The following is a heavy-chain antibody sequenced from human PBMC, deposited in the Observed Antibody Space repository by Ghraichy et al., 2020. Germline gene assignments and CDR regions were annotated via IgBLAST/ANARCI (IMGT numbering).Heavy chain of an antibody. V-gene: IGHV3-23*01. CDR1: GFTFSSYA. CDR2: ISGSGGST. Sequence: LSLTCAASGFTFSSYAMSWVRQAPGKGLEWVSTISGSGGSTYYADSVKGRFTISRDNSKNTLYLQLNNQRAEDTAVYYCAKDRSPSTGTTFDYWGQETLVTVSS. J-gene: IGHJ4*02. CDR3: AKDRSPSTGTTFDY. D-gene: IGHD1-7*01.